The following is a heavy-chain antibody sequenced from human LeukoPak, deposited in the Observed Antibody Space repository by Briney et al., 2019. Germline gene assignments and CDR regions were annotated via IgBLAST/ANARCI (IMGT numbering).Heavy chain of an antibody. V-gene: IGHV1-8*01. D-gene: IGHD6-19*01. CDR2: MGRISGST. CDR1: GYTFTSYD. J-gene: IGHJ1*01. CDR3: TRGDGSGWPPEYFLH. Sequence: ASVKVSCKTSGYTFTSYDINWVRQAPGQGLEWMGWMGRISGSTGYAQRFQGRVSMTRDTSMSTAYLELSSLRFEGTAVYFCTRGDGSGWPPEYFLHWGQGTLVTVSS.